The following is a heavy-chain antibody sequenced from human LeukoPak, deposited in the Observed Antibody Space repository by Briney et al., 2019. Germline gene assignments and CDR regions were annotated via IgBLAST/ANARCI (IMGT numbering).Heavy chain of an antibody. V-gene: IGHV4-4*07. J-gene: IGHJ4*02. CDR1: GGSISTYY. CDR2: MSTSGNT. Sequence: SETLSLSCTVSGGSISTYYWSWIRQPAGKGLEWIGRMSTSGNTNYNPSLKSRVTMSLDTSKNQFSLKLNSVTAADTAVYYCARVSRGWSYVDYWGQGTLVTVSS. D-gene: IGHD6-19*01. CDR3: ARVSRGWSYVDY.